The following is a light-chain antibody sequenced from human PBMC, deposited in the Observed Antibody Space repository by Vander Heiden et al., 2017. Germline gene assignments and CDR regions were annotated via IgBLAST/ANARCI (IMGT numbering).Light chain of an antibody. Sequence: EIVLTQSQATLSLSPGERATLSCRASQRVSSYLAWDHPKPVLTPSLLLYDPSNRATRIPARFSRCASGTDFTLTISSLEPEHFTVYYCHLRSNWPLTFGGGTKVEIK. CDR3: HLRSNWPLT. J-gene: IGKJ4*01. CDR1: QRVSSY. V-gene: IGKV3-11*01. CDR2: DPS.